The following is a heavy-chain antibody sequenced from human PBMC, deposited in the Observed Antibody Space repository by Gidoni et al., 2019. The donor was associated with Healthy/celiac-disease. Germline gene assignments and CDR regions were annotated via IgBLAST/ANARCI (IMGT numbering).Heavy chain of an antibody. CDR1: GGSISSYY. D-gene: IGHD6-6*01. CDR2: IYYSGST. J-gene: IGHJ5*02. CDR3: ARDPDSSSPGWWFDP. V-gene: IGHV4-59*01. Sequence: QVQLQESGPGLVKPSETLSLTCTVYGGSISSYYWSWIRQPPGKGLEWIGYIYYSGSTNYNPSLKSRVTISVDTSKNQFSLKLSSVTAADTAVYYCARDPDSSSPGWWFDPWGQGTLVTVSS.